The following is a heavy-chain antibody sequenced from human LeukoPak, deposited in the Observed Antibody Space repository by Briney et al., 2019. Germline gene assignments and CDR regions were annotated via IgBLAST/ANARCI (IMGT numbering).Heavy chain of an antibody. CDR3: ARETRDGFNFFSHIDF. D-gene: IGHD5-24*01. CDR2: IYSGDNT. J-gene: IGHJ4*02. Sequence: GESLRLSCAASGFTVSTNFMNWVRQAPGKGLEWVSVIYSGDNTYYADSVKGRFTISRDNSKNTLYLQMNSLRAEDTAVYFCARETRDGFNFFSHIDFWGQGTLVTVSS. V-gene: IGHV3-66*01. CDR1: GFTVSTNF.